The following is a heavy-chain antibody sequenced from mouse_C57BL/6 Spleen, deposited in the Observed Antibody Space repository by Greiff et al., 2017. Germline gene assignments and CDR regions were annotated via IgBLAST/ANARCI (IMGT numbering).Heavy chain of an antibody. CDR1: GYTFTSYW. CDR2: IDPSDSYT. Sequence: VQLQQSGAELVMPGASVKLSCTASGYTFTSYWMHWVKPRPGQGLEWIGEIDPSDSYTNYNQKFKGKSTLTVDKSSSTAYMQLSSLTSEDSAVYCCARLLRYPLYYFDYWGQGTTLTVSS. J-gene: IGHJ2*01. CDR3: ARLLRYPLYYFDY. D-gene: IGHD1-1*01. V-gene: IGHV1-69*01.